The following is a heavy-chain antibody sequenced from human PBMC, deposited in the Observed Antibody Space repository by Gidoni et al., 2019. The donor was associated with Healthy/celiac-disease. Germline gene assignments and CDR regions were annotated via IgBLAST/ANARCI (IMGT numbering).Heavy chain of an antibody. CDR2: ISGSGGST. D-gene: IGHD1-26*01. CDR1: GFTFSSYA. V-gene: IGHV3-23*01. Sequence: EVQLLESGGGLVQPGGSLRLSCADSGFTFSSYAMSWVRQAPGKGLEWVSAISGSGGSTYYADSVKCRFTISRDNSKNTLYLQMNSLRAEDTAVYYCANGGFNLSRDYWGQGTLVTVSS. CDR3: ANGGFNLSRDY. J-gene: IGHJ4*02.